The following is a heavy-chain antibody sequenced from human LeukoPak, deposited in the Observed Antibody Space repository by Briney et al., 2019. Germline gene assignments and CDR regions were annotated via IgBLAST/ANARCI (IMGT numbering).Heavy chain of an antibody. V-gene: IGHV3-23*01. J-gene: IGHJ4*02. D-gene: IGHD3-10*01. CDR2: ITGSAIET. Sequence: GGSLRLSCAASGFTFDRYAMSWVRQAPGKGLEWDASITGSAIETNYADSVKGRFTISRDNSKKTFYLDMNSLRAEDTAVYYCARAMVRGVIDYWGQGTLVTVSS. CDR3: ARAMVRGVIDY. CDR1: GFTFDRYA.